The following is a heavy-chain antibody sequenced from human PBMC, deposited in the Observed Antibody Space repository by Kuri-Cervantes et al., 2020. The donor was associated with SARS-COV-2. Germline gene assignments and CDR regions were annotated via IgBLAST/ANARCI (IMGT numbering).Heavy chain of an antibody. J-gene: IGHJ5*02. Sequence: GESLKISCATSGFTFSSYSMHWVRQAPGKGLEWVSSISSSSSYIYYADSVKGRFTISRDNAKNSLFLQMNSLRDEDTAVYYCARERGLRGWFDPWGQGTLVTVSS. CDR1: GFTFSSYS. V-gene: IGHV3-21*04. CDR2: ISSSSSYI. CDR3: ARERGLRGWFDP.